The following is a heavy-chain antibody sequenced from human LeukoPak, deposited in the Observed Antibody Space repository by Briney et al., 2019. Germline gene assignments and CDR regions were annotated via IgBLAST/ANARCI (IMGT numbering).Heavy chain of an antibody. Sequence: GASVKVSCKASGYTFTSYGISWVRQAPGQGLEWMGWIGAYNGNTNYAQKLQGRVTMTTDTSTSTAYMELRSLRSDDTAVYYCARDRWIRGYSYGGDYWYFDLWGRGTLVTVSS. CDR1: GYTFTSYG. J-gene: IGHJ2*01. CDR3: ARDRWIRGYSYGGDYWYFDL. D-gene: IGHD5-18*01. V-gene: IGHV1-18*01. CDR2: IGAYNGNT.